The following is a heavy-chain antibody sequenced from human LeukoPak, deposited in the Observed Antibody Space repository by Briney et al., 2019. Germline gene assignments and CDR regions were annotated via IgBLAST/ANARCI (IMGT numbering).Heavy chain of an antibody. D-gene: IGHD6-13*01. Sequence: GGSLRLSCAASGFTFSSYWMSWVRQAPGKGLEWVANIKQDGSEKHSKNSLSLQMNSLRVEDTAVYYCARPIATGIDPFDCWGQGTLVAVSP. CDR2: IKQDGSEK. V-gene: IGHV3-7*01. CDR3: ARPIATGIDPFDC. J-gene: IGHJ4*02. CDR1: GFTFSSYW.